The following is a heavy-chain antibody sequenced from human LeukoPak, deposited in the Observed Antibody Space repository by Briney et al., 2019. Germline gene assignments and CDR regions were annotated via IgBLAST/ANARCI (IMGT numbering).Heavy chain of an antibody. V-gene: IGHV3-30-3*01. CDR1: GFTFSSYA. J-gene: IGHJ1*01. D-gene: IGHD3-22*01. CDR3: ARGITYYDSSGYYVVYFQH. CDR2: ISYDGSNK. Sequence: PGGSLRLSCAASGFTFSSYAMYWVRQAPGKGLEWVAVISYDGSNKYYADSVKGRFTISRDNSKNTLYLQMNSLRAEDTAVYYCARGITYYDSSGYYVVYFQHWGQGTLVTVSS.